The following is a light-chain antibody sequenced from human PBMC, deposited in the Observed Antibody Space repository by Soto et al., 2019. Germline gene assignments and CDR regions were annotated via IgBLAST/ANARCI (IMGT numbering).Light chain of an antibody. J-gene: IGLJ2*01. Sequence: QAVVTQPPSVSEAPRQRVTISCSGSSSNIGNNAVNWYQQLPGKAPKLLIYYDDLMPSGVSDRFSGSKSGTSASLAISGLQSEDESDYSCAAWDDRLNGVVFGGGTKLTVL. CDR2: YDD. CDR3: AAWDDRLNGVV. CDR1: SSNIGNNA. V-gene: IGLV1-36*01.